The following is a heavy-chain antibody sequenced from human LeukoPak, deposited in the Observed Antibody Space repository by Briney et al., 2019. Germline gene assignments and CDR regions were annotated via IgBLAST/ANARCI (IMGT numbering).Heavy chain of an antibody. Sequence: GGSLRLSCAASGFTYSSYAMSWVRQAPGKGLEWVSAISVSGGSTYYADSVKGRLTISRDNSKNTLYLQMNSLRAEDTAVYYCAKEKRVGVTPPYFDYWGQGTLVTVSS. CDR1: GFTYSSYA. D-gene: IGHD1-26*01. CDR3: AKEKRVGVTPPYFDY. J-gene: IGHJ4*02. CDR2: ISVSGGST. V-gene: IGHV3-23*01.